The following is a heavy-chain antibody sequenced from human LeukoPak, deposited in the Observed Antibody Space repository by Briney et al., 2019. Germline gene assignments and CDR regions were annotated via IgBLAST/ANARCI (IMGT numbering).Heavy chain of an antibody. Sequence: GESLKISCKGSGYSFTSYWIGWVRQMPGKGLEWMGIIYPGDSDTRYSPSFQGQVTISADKSISTAYLQWSSLKASDTAMYYCARQVIAHLGIEVAFDIWGQGTMVTVSS. CDR2: IYPGDSDT. V-gene: IGHV5-51*01. CDR1: GYSFTSYW. D-gene: IGHD2-2*03. CDR3: ARQVIAHLGIEVAFDI. J-gene: IGHJ3*02.